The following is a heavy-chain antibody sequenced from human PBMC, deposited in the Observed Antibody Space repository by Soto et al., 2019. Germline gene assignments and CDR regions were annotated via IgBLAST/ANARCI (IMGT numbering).Heavy chain of an antibody. D-gene: IGHD2-2*01. CDR3: AKGGSTGRCPYYYGMDV. Sequence: EVQLLESGGGLVQPGGSLRLSCAASGFTFSSYAMRWVRQAPGKGLEWVSAISGSGGSTYYADSVKGRVTISRDNFKNTLYLQMNSLTAEDTAVLYCAKGGSTGRCPYYYGMDVWGQGTTVTVSS. J-gene: IGHJ6*02. CDR1: GFTFSSYA. V-gene: IGHV3-23*01. CDR2: ISGSGGST.